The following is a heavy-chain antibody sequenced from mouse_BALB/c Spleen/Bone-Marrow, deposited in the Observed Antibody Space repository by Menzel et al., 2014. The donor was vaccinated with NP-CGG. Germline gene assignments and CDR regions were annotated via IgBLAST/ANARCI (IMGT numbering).Heavy chain of an antibody. J-gene: IGHJ2*01. CDR3: ERRMITPSARVDY. D-gene: IGHD2-4*01. V-gene: IGHV1-19*01. CDR2: VNPYNGGT. CDR1: GYTFTDYY. Sequence: EVQLQQSGPELVKPGASVKMSCKASGYTFTDYYMDWVKQSHGESFEWIGRVNPYNGGTSYNQKFKGKATLTVDKSSSTAYVELNSLTSEDAAVYYCERRMITPSARVDYWGQGTTLTVSS.